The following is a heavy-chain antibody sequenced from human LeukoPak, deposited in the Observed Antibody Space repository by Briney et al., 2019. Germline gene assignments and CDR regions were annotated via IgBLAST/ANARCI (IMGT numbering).Heavy chain of an antibody. CDR2: ISYDGSNK. D-gene: IGHD6-19*01. CDR1: GFTFSSYA. CDR3: AREEAIAVAGTNYYYYMDV. J-gene: IGHJ6*03. V-gene: IGHV3-30-3*01. Sequence: GGSLRLSCAASGFTFSSYAMHWVRQAPGKGLEWVAVISYDGSNKYYADSVKGRFTISRDNSKNTLYLQMNSLRAEDTAVYYCAREEAIAVAGTNYYYYMDVWGKGTTVTVSS.